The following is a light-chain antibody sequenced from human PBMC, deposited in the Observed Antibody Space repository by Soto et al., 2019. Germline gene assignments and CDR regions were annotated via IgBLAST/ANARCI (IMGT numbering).Light chain of an antibody. V-gene: IGKV3-15*01. Sequence: EIVMTQSPATLSVSPGERATLSCRASQSVGSNLAWYQQRPGQAPRPLIYGASTRAIGIPPRFSGSGSGTEFTITISSLQSEDFAVYYWQQYNNWPYTFGRGTKLEIK. CDR2: GAS. CDR1: QSVGSN. J-gene: IGKJ2*01. CDR3: QQYNNWPYT.